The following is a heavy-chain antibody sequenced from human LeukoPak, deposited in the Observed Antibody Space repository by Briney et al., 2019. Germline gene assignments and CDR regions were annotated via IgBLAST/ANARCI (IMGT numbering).Heavy chain of an antibody. CDR1: GGTFSSYA. J-gene: IGHJ4*02. CDR3: AREPGPGDGYHKYDFDY. V-gene: IGHV1-69*13. CDR2: IIPIFGTA. Sequence: ASVKVSCKASGGTFSSYAISWVRQAPGQGLEWMGGIIPIFGTANYAQKFQGRVTITADESTSTAYMELSSLRSEDTAVYYCAREPGPGDGYHKYDFDYWGQGTLVTVSS. D-gene: IGHD5-24*01.